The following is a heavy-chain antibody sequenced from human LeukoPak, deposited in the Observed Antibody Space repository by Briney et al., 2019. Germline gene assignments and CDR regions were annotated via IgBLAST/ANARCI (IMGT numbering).Heavy chain of an antibody. CDR1: GGSISSYY. J-gene: IGHJ6*02. CDR2: IYYSGGT. Sequence: AETLSLTCTVSGGSISSYYWSWIRQPPGKGLEWVGDIYYSGGTNYYAALKSRVIISVDKSKTHSSLQQSTVTAADTAVDYCWRDASYYGMDVGGEGTTVTVS. V-gene: IGHV4-59*01. CDR3: WRDASYYGMDV.